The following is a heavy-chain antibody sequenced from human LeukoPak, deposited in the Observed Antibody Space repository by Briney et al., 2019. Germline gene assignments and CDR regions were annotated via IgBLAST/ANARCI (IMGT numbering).Heavy chain of an antibody. Sequence: ASVKVSCKASGYTFTSYDINWVRQATGQGLEWMGWMNPNSGNTGYAQKFQGRVTMTGDTSTDTAYMELSSLRSEDTAVYYCATGGGWILTGSYKGDYWGQGTLVTVSS. CDR3: ATGGGWILTGSYKGDY. V-gene: IGHV1-8*01. J-gene: IGHJ4*02. CDR2: MNPNSGNT. D-gene: IGHD3-9*01. CDR1: GYTFTSYD.